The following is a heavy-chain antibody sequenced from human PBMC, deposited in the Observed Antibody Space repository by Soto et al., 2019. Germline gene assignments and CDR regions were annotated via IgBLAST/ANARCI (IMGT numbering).Heavy chain of an antibody. CDR1: GDSISSGTYY. CDR2: IYYSGST. Sequence: SETLSLTCTVSGDSISSGTYYWGWIRQPPGKGLEWIGYIYYSGSTYYNPSLKSRVTISVETSKNQFSLKLSSVTAADTAVDNFAWGYLYHSSGYYFYYYTMDVWGPGTTVTVFS. CDR3: AWGYLYHSSGYYFYYYTMDV. D-gene: IGHD3-22*01. V-gene: IGHV4-39*01. J-gene: IGHJ6*02.